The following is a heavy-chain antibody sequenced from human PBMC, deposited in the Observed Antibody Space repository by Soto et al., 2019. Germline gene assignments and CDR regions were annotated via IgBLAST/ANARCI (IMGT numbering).Heavy chain of an antibody. CDR2: ISSSSSTI. J-gene: IGHJ4*02. Sequence: GGSLRLSCAASGFTFSSYSMNWVRQAPGKGLEWVSYISSSSSTIYYADSVKGRFTISRDNAKNSLYLQMNSLRDEDTAVYYCARDAYYYDSSGLTYWGQGTLVTVSS. D-gene: IGHD3-22*01. CDR1: GFTFSSYS. V-gene: IGHV3-48*02. CDR3: ARDAYYYDSSGLTY.